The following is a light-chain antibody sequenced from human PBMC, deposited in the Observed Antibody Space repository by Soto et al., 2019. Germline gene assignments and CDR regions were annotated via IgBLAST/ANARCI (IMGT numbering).Light chain of an antibody. CDR3: LQENSYPLT. V-gene: IGKV1-6*01. CDR2: SAS. J-gene: IGKJ4*01. Sequence: IQMTQSPSSLSASVGDRVTITCRASQGVRDDVGWYQQKPGKAPKLLIYSASTLQSGVPSRSSGSGSGTDFTLTISGLQTEDFAAYYCLQENSYPLTFGGGTKVDI. CDR1: QGVRDD.